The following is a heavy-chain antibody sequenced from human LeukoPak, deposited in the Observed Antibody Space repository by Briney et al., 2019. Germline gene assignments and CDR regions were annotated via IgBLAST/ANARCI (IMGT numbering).Heavy chain of an antibody. J-gene: IGHJ4*02. Sequence: GGSLRLSCAASGFTFSSYEMNWVRQAPGKVLEWVSYISSSGSTIYYADSVKGRFTISRDNAKNSLYLQMNSLRAEDTAVYYCARVVGYYYDSSGYYWFDYWGQGTLVTVSS. V-gene: IGHV3-48*03. D-gene: IGHD3-22*01. CDR2: ISSSGSTI. CDR1: GFTFSSYE. CDR3: ARVVGYYYDSSGYYWFDY.